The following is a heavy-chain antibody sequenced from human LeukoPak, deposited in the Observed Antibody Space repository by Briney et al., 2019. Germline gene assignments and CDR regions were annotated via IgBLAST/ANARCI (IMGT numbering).Heavy chain of an antibody. CDR2: IYYSGST. CDR1: GGSISSSSYY. J-gene: IGHJ4*02. Sequence: SETLSLTCTVSGGSISSSSYYWDWIRQPPGKGLEWIGSIYYSGSTYYNPSLKSRVTISVDTSKNQFSLKLSSVTAADTAVYYCARRHSGSYPFDYWGQGTLVTVSS. CDR3: ARRHSGSYPFDY. V-gene: IGHV4-39*07. D-gene: IGHD1-26*01.